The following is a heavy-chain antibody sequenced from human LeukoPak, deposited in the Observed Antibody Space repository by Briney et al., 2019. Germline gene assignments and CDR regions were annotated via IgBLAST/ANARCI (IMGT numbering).Heavy chain of an antibody. CDR2: ISGSGGST. V-gene: IGHV3-23*01. D-gene: IGHD6-19*01. J-gene: IGHJ4*02. Sequence: GGSLRLSCAASGFTFSSYAMSWVRQAPGKGLEWVSAISGSGGSTYYADSVKGRFTISRDNSKNTLYLQMNSLRAEDAAVYYCAKAPAGPYTYFDYWGQGTLVTVSS. CDR1: GFTFSSYA. CDR3: AKAPAGPYTYFDY.